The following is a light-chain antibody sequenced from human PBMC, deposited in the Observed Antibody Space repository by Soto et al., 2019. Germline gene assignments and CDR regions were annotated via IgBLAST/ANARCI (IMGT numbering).Light chain of an antibody. CDR2: AAS. Sequence: IQLTQSPSSLSASVGDRVTITCRASQGLSSYLAWYQQKPGKAPNRLIYAASTLQSGVPSRFSGSGSGTDFTLTISILQPEDFATYFCQQLNSYPLFTFGPGNTVDIK. V-gene: IGKV1-9*01. CDR1: QGLSSY. J-gene: IGKJ3*01. CDR3: QQLNSYPLFT.